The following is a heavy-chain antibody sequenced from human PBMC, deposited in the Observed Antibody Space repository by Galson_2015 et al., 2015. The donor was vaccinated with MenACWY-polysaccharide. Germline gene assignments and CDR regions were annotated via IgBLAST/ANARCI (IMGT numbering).Heavy chain of an antibody. Sequence: HWVRQAPGQGLEWMGILNPSGGGTSYAERFQGRVAMTSDTSTSTFYMELSSLTSEDTAIYYCARDKPPTTDVDYYSGLDVWGQGTTVIVSS. V-gene: IGHV1-46*01. D-gene: IGHD5-12*01. CDR2: LNPSGGGT. J-gene: IGHJ6*02. CDR3: ARDKPPTTDVDYYSGLDV.